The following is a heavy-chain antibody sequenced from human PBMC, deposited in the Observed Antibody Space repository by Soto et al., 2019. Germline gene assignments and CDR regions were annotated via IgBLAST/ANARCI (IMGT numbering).Heavy chain of an antibody. Sequence: EVQLVESGGGLVQPGGSLRLSCAASGFTFSSYWMSWVRQAPGKGLEWVANTKQDESEKFYVDSVKGRFTISRDNARNAQYLQIKSLRAEDTGIYYCARDGSGSSVYWGQGTLVTVSS. CDR1: GFTFSSYW. CDR2: TKQDESEK. V-gene: IGHV3-7*01. J-gene: IGHJ4*02. CDR3: ARDGSGSSVY. D-gene: IGHD3-22*01.